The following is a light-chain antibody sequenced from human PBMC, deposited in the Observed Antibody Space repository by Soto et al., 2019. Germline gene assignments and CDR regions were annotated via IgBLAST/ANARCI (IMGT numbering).Light chain of an antibody. J-gene: IGKJ1*01. CDR2: EAS. V-gene: IGKV1-5*03. Sequence: DIQMTQSPSTLSASVGDRVTITCRASQSISSYLAWYQQKPGKAPKLLIYEASNLESGVPSRFSGRGSGTEFTLTISSLQPDYFATYYCQQSNNYPWTFGQGTKVDIK. CDR1: QSISSY. CDR3: QQSNNYPWT.